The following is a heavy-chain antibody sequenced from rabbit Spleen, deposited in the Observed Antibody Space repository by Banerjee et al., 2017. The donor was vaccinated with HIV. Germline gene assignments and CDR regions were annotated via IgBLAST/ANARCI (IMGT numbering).Heavy chain of an antibody. CDR1: GFTFSSSHY. J-gene: IGHJ6*01. CDR3: ARSANTPFYYNL. V-gene: IGHV1S45*01. D-gene: IGHD1-1*01. Sequence: QEQLVESGGGLVQPEGSLTLTCTASGFTFSSSHYMCWVRQAPGKGLEWVACTVISSDITWYASWAKGRFTISKTSSTTVTLQMTSLTAADTATYFCARSANTPFYYNLWGPGTLVTVS. CDR2: TVISSDIT.